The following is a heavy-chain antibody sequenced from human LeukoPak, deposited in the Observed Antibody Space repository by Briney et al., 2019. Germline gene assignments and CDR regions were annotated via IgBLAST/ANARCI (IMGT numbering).Heavy chain of an antibody. D-gene: IGHD3-10*01. V-gene: IGHV4-4*07. CDR3: ARDVRRAYYGSGSSYWFDP. Sequence: SETLSLTCTVSGSSISRYYWSWIRQPAGTGLEWIGRIYTSGSTNYNPSLKSRVTMSVDTSKNQFSLKLSSVTAADTAVYYCARDVRRAYYGSGSSYWFDPWGQGTLVTVSS. CDR2: IYTSGST. J-gene: IGHJ5*02. CDR1: GSSISRYY.